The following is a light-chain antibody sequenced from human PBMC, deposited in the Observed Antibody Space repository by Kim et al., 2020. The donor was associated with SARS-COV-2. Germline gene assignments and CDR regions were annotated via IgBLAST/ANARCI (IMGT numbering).Light chain of an antibody. CDR3: QVWDSNSDHVV. CDR1: RIGTNS. Sequence: APGQTAEITCEGNRIGTNSVLWYQQRPGQAPVVVIYSDRERPSGIPERFSGSNSGGTATLTLSGVEAGDEADYYCQVWDSNSDHVVFGGGTQLTVL. J-gene: IGLJ3*02. V-gene: IGLV3-21*04. CDR2: SDR.